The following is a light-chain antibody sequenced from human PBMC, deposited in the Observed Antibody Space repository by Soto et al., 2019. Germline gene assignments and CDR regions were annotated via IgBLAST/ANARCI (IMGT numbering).Light chain of an antibody. J-gene: IGKJ2*01. V-gene: IGKV3-15*01. Sequence: XXPGERATLSCRASQSVSSNLAWYQQKPGQAPRLLIYGASTRATGIPARFSGSGSGTEFTLTISSLQSEDFAIYYCQQCNNWPTYTFGQGTKLEIK. CDR2: GAS. CDR1: QSVSSN. CDR3: QQCNNWPTYT.